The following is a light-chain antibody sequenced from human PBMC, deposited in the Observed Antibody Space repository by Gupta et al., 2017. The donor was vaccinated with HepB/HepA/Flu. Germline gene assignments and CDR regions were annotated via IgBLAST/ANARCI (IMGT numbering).Light chain of an antibody. CDR1: TSNIGRNP. V-gene: IGLV1-44*01. Sequence: PVVPQPPSAAGDPGQRITIACSGSTSNIGRNPVNWFQQLPGTAPKLLVYGHNQRPSGIPDRVSGSSSGNSASLAINGLQSEDDADYYCAAWDSSLTGYVFGTGTRVTVL. CDR2: GHN. CDR3: AAWDSSLTGYV. J-gene: IGLJ1*01.